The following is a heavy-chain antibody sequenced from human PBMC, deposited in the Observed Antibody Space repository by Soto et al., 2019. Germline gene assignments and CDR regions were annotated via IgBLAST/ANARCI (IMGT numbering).Heavy chain of an antibody. V-gene: IGHV1-18*01. CDR3: ARDAAIGMNDY. D-gene: IGHD1-20*01. CDR2: ISAYNGNT. J-gene: IGHJ4*02. Sequence: QVQLVQSGAEVKKPGASVKVSCKASGYTFTSYGISWVRQAPGQGLEWMGWISAYNGNTKYAQKLQGRVTMTTDTSTSTAYKERRSLRSADTAVYYCARDAAIGMNDYWGQGTLVTVAA. CDR1: GYTFTSYG.